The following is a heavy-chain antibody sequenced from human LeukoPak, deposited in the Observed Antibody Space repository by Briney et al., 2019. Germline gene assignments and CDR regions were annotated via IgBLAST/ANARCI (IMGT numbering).Heavy chain of an antibody. CDR2: INAGNGNT. V-gene: IGHV1-3*01. CDR3: ARVPIVVVNYYYGMDV. J-gene: IGHJ6*02. Sequence: GASVKVSCKASGYTFTSYAMHWVRQAPGQRLEWMGWINAGNGNTKYSQKFQGRVTITRDTSASTAYMELSSLRSEDTAVYYCARVPIVVVNYYYGMDVWGQGTTVTVSS. D-gene: IGHD3-22*01. CDR1: GYTFTSYA.